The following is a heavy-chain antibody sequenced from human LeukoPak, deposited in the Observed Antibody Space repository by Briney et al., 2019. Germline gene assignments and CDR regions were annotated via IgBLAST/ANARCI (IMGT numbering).Heavy chain of an antibody. V-gene: IGHV4-34*01. Sequence: SETLSLTSAVYGGSFSGYYWSWIRQPPGKGLEWIGEINHSGSTNYNPSLKSRVTITVDTSKNQFSLKLSSVTAADTAVYYCARGRWLQRYYFDYWGQGTLVTVSS. CDR1: GGSFSGYY. J-gene: IGHJ4*02. D-gene: IGHD5-24*01. CDR3: ARGRWLQRYYFDY. CDR2: INHSGST.